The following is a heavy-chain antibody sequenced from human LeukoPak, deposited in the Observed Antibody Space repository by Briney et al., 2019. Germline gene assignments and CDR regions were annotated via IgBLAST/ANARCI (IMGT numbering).Heavy chain of an antibody. CDR3: ARDNVLPDY. D-gene: IGHD3-10*01. CDR1: GFTFSSYG. CDR2: IWYDGSNK. V-gene: IGHV3-33*01. J-gene: IGHJ4*02. Sequence: GRSLRLSCAASGFTFSSYGMHWVRQAPGKGLEWVAVIWYDGSNKYYADPVKGRFTISRDNSKNTLYLQMNSLRAEDTAVYYCARDNVLPDYWGQGTLITVSS.